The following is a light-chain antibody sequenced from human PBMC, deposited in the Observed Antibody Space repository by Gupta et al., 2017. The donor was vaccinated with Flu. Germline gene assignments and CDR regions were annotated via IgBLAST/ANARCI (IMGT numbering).Light chain of an antibody. Sequence: DIQLTQSPSFLSASLGDRVTSTCRASQVIRSYLAWYQQKPGKAPKLLIFAASTLQSGVPSRFSGSGSGKEVTLTISSRQHEDFASYYCQQRKNYPPITFGQGTRMEIK. CDR1: QVIRSY. CDR3: QQRKNYPPIT. CDR2: AAS. J-gene: IGKJ5*01. V-gene: IGKV1-9*01.